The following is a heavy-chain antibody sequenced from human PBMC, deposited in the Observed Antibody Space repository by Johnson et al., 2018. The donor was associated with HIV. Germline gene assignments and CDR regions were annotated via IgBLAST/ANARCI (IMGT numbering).Heavy chain of an antibody. D-gene: IGHD2-15*01. Sequence: QVQLVESGGGVVRPGGSLRLSCAASGFTFSDYYMSWIRQAPGTGLEWVSYISSRGSTIYYAHSVKGRFTISRDNAKNSLYLQMNSLRAEDTAVYYCARARWYLGGGSCCAFDIWGQGTMVTVSS. CDR1: GFTFSDYY. V-gene: IGHV3-11*04. CDR3: ARARWYLGGGSCCAFDI. J-gene: IGHJ3*02. CDR2: ISSRGSTI.